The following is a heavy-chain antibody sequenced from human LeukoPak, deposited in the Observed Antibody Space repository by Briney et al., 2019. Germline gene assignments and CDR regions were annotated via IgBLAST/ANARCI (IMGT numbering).Heavy chain of an antibody. D-gene: IGHD3-22*01. J-gene: IGHJ4*02. V-gene: IGHV4-39*07. Sequence: SETLSLTCTVSGDSISSRSYYWGWIRQPPGKGLEWIGSIYYSGSTYYNPSLKSRVTISVNTSKNQFSLKLSSVTAADTAVYYCARVWRGGKYYYDSSGYPPYFDYWGQGTLVTVSS. CDR2: IYYSGST. CDR1: GDSISSRSYY. CDR3: ARVWRGGKYYYDSSGYPPYFDY.